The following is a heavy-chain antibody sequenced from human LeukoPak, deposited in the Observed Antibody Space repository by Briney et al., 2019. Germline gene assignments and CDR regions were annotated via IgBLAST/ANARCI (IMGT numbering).Heavy chain of an antibody. D-gene: IGHD5-12*01. CDR3: VRGGGVSGYDLLDY. CDR1: GFTFSNYW. Sequence: GGSLRLSCAASGFTFSNYWMSWVRQAPGKGLEWVAHINQDGSEEHYMDSVKARFIISRDNAKNSLSLQMDSLRAEDTAVYYCVRGGGVSGYDLLDYWGQGSLVTVSS. J-gene: IGHJ4*02. V-gene: IGHV3-7*01. CDR2: INQDGSEE.